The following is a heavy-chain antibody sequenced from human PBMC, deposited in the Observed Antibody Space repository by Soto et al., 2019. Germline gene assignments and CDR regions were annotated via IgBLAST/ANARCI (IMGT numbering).Heavy chain of an antibody. V-gene: IGHV4-38-2*01. D-gene: IGHD3-10*01. CDR2: VDHSGGT. Sequence: ASETLSLTCAVSGYPINSDYYWGWIRQPPGKGLEWIGSVDHSGGTYYSPSLRSRLTIFIDTSKNQFSLRLTSVTAADTAMYFCAKKGYYPSGKINLFDSWGPGTLVTVSS. CDR3: AKKGYYPSGKINLFDS. J-gene: IGHJ4*02. CDR1: GYPINSDYY.